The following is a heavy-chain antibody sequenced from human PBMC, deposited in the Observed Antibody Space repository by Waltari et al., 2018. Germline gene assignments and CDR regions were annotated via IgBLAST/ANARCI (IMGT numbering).Heavy chain of an antibody. D-gene: IGHD1-7*01. J-gene: IGHJ4*02. CDR2: ISSSSSYI. CDR3: ARDRGLGGGTPFDY. V-gene: IGHV3-21*01. Sequence: EVQLVESGGGLVKPGGSLRLSCAASGFTFSSYSMNWVRQAPGKGLEWVSSISSSSSYISYADSVKGRFTISRDNAKNSLYLQMNSLRAEDTAVYYCARDRGLGGGTPFDYWGQGTLVTVSS. CDR1: GFTFSSYS.